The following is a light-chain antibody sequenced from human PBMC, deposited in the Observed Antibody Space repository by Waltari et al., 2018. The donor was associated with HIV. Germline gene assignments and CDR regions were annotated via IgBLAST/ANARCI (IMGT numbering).Light chain of an antibody. CDR1: STDVGGYNL. J-gene: IGLJ2*01. CDR3: CAYAGSTTYVI. CDR2: EVS. Sequence: QSALTQPASVSGSPGQSNTISCTGTSTDVGGYNLVYWYQQHPGQAPNLMIYEVSKRPSGVSNRFSGSKSGNTASLTIAGLQAEDEADYYCCAYAGSTTYVIFGGGTKLTVL. V-gene: IGLV2-23*02.